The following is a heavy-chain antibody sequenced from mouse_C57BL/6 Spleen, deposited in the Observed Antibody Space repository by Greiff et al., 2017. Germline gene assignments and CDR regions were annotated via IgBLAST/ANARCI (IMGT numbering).Heavy chain of an antibody. CDR3: ARGKLGRYYAMDY. CDR2: IYPGDGDT. V-gene: IGHV1-80*01. D-gene: IGHD4-1*01. CDR1: GYAFSSYW. Sequence: VQLKESGAELVKPGASVKISCKASGYAFSSYWMNWVKQRPGKGLEWIGQIYPGDGDTNYNGKFKGKATLTADKSSSTAYMQLSSLTSEDSAVYFCARGKLGRYYAMDYWGQGTSVTVSS. J-gene: IGHJ4*01.